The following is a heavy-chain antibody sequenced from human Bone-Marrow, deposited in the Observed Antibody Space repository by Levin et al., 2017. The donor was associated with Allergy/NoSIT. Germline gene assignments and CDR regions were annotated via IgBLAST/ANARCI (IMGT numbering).Heavy chain of an antibody. D-gene: IGHD3-22*01. CDR1: GGSISSSSYY. CDR3: ARQYYYDSSGPPVDY. CDR2: IYYSGST. J-gene: IGHJ4*02. V-gene: IGHV4-39*01. Sequence: SQTLSLPCTVSGGSISSSSYYWGWIRQPPGKGLEWIGSIYYSGSTYYNPSLRSRVTISVDTSKNQFSLKLSSVTAADTAVYYCARQYYYDSSGPPVDYWGQGTLVTVSS.